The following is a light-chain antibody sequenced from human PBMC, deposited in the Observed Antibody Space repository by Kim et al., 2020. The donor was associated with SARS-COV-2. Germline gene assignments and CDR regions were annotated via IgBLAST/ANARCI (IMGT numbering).Light chain of an antibody. Sequence: ASVGARVTITCRASQDISRWLAWYQQKPGTAPKSLIYTATRLESGVPSRFSGSGSGTYFTLTISSLQPEDFATYYCQQYESYPITFGQGTRLEIK. CDR2: TAT. V-gene: IGKV1D-16*01. CDR1: QDISRW. J-gene: IGKJ5*01. CDR3: QQYESYPIT.